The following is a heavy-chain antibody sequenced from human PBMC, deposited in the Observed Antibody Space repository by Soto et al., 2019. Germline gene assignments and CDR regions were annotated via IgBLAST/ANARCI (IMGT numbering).Heavy chain of an antibody. J-gene: IGHJ3*02. D-gene: IGHD1-1*01. CDR3: ARRYNWNGDDGFDI. Sequence: QLQLQESGPGLVKPSETLSLTCTVSGGTISMRGYYWGWIRQPPGKGLEWIGSVHYSGSTYYNPSLKSRVTISVDTSKNQFSLRLSSVTAADTSVYFCARRYNWNGDDGFDIWGHGTVLSVSS. V-gene: IGHV4-39*01. CDR1: GGTISMRGYY. CDR2: VHYSGST.